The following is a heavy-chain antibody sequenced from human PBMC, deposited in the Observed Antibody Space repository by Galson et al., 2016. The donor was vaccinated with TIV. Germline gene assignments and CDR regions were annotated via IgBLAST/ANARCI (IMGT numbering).Heavy chain of an antibody. J-gene: IGHJ3*02. D-gene: IGHD3-22*01. CDR3: AKSLQYFYDNSGYFPYGFHI. Sequence: SLRLSCAASGFTFSSWPMSWVRRAPGKGLEWVSAISASGGNTFYADSVKGRFTISKANSKKTLYLQMGSLRAEDTAVNYCAKSLQYFYDNSGYFPYGFHIWGRGTMVTVSS. CDR1: GFTFSSWP. CDR2: ISASGGNT. V-gene: IGHV3-23*01.